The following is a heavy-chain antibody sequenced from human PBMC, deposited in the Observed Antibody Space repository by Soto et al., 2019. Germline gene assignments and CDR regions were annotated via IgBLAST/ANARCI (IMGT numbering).Heavy chain of an antibody. CDR1: GYTFTGYY. V-gene: IGHV1-2*02. CDR3: ARANSGDDDEFDY. Sequence: ASVKVSCKASGYTFTGYYMHCVRQAPGQGLEWMGWINPSSGGTNYAQQFQGRVTMTRDTSISSAYMELSGLRSDDTAVYFCARANSGDDDEFDYWGQGTPVTVSS. D-gene: IGHD5-12*01. CDR2: INPSSGGT. J-gene: IGHJ4*02.